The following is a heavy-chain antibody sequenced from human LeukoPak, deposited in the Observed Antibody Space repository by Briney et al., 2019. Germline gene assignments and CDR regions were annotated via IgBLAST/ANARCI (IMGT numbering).Heavy chain of an antibody. Sequence: GWSLRLSCEASGFTFGSHAMYWVRQAPGKGLEWVAGIFGSGGSPHYADPVKGRFTISRDNSRNTVYLQINSLRAEDTAVYYCGKTTVGYSRGQKPAWPVDYWGQGTLVTVSS. CDR2: IFGSGGSP. CDR3: GKTTVGYSRGQKPAWPVDY. CDR1: GFTFGSHA. V-gene: IGHV3-23*01. J-gene: IGHJ4*02. D-gene: IGHD5-18*01.